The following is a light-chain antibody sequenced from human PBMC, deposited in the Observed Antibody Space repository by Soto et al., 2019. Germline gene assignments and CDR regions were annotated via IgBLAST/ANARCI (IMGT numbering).Light chain of an antibody. Sequence: DIQMTQSPSSLSASVGDRVTISCRASQTITTYLNWYQRKPGKAPQLLIYGASILQSGVPSRFTGSGSGTDFTLTISSLQPDDFATYHCQQTHSTPWTFGQGTKVEIK. CDR1: QTITTY. CDR2: GAS. CDR3: QQTHSTPWT. V-gene: IGKV1-39*01. J-gene: IGKJ1*01.